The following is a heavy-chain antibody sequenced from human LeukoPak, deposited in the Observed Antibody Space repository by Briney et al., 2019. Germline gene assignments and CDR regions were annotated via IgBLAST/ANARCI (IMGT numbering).Heavy chain of an antibody. J-gene: IGHJ3*02. V-gene: IGHV3-21*01. Sequence: PGGALRLSCAASGFTFSSYSMNWVPPAPGKGVGGVSFISGSRSYIYYADSLKGRFTSSRDNAKNTLYLQMNSLRAEDTAVYYCARVLSMITFGGVIVGYDAFDIWGQGTIVTVSS. CDR2: ISGSRSYI. CDR1: GFTFSSYS. D-gene: IGHD3-16*02. CDR3: ARVLSMITFGGVIVGYDAFDI.